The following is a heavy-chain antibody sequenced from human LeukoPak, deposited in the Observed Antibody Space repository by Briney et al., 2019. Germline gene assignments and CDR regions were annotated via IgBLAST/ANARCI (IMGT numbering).Heavy chain of an antibody. CDR3: AREYVVVAGTLDY. Sequence: PGGSLRLSCAASGFTFSNYWMSWVRQAPGKGLEWVAVIWNDGSNKYYADSVKGRFTISRDNSKNTLYLQMNSLRAEDTAVYYCAREYVVVAGTLDYWGQGTLVTVSS. CDR1: GFTFSNYW. D-gene: IGHD2-15*01. CDR2: IWNDGSNK. V-gene: IGHV3-33*08. J-gene: IGHJ4*02.